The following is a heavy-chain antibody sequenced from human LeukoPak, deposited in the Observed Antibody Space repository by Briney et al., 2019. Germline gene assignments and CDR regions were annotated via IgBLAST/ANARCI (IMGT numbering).Heavy chain of an antibody. CDR3: ARDHRAIAVAGTGIYYYYGMDV. V-gene: IGHV3-48*01. J-gene: IGHJ6*02. CDR2: ISSSSSTI. Sequence: GGSLRLSCAASGFTFSSYSMNWVRQAPGKGLEWVSYISSSSSTIYYADSVKGRFTISRDNAKNSLYLQMNSLRAEDTAVYYCARDHRAIAVAGTGIYYYYGMDVRGQGTTVTVSS. D-gene: IGHD6-19*01. CDR1: GFTFSSYS.